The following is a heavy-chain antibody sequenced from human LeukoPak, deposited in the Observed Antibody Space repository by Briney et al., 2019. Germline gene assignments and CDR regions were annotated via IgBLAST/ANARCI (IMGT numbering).Heavy chain of an antibody. D-gene: IGHD3-22*01. J-gene: IGHJ4*02. CDR1: GYTFTGYY. V-gene: IGHV1-2*02. CDR3: ARGIIIDYYDSSGCLASFDS. Sequence: ASVKVSCKASGYTFTGYYMHWVRQAPGQGLEWMGWINPNSGGTNYAQKFQGRVTMTRDTSISTAYMELSRLRSDDTAVYYCARGIIIDYYDSSGCLASFDSWGQGTLVTVSS. CDR2: INPNSGGT.